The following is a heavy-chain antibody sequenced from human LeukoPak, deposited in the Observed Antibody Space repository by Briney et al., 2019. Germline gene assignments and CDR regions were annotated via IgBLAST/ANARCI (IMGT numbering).Heavy chain of an antibody. D-gene: IGHD6-6*01. J-gene: IGHJ5*02. V-gene: IGHV3-43*02. CDR3: ARGSSSSSFLWFDP. CDR2: ISGDGGST. CDR1: GFTFDDYA. Sequence: GGSLRLSCAASGFTFDDYAMHWVRQAPGKGLEWVSLISGDGGSTYYADSVKGRFTISRDNAKNSLYPQMNSLRAEDTAVYYCARGSSSSSFLWFDPWGQGTLVTVSS.